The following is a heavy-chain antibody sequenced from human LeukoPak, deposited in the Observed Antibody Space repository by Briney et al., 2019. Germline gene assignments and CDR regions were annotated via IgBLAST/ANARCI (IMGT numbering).Heavy chain of an antibody. CDR1: GFTFGDYA. CDR3: AKLAAAGKHPFDY. V-gene: IGHV3-9*01. Sequence: TGGSLRLSCAASGFTFGDYAMHWVRQAPGKGLEWVSGISWNSGSIFYADSVKGRFTISRDNAKNSLNLQMNSLRAEDTALYYCAKLAAAGKHPFDYWGQGTLVTVSS. J-gene: IGHJ4*02. D-gene: IGHD6-13*01. CDR2: ISWNSGSI.